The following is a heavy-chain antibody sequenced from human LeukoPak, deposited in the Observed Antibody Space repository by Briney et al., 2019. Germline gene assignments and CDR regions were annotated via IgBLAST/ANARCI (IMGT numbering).Heavy chain of an antibody. CDR1: GFTFSNAW. Sequence: GGSLRLSCAASGFTFSNAWMSWVRQAPGKGLEWVGRIKSKTDGGTRDYAAPVKGRFTISRDDSKNTLYLQMNSLKAEDTAVYYCTTEGSYYPYFDNWGQGTLVTVSP. CDR3: TTEGSYYPYFDN. D-gene: IGHD1-26*01. CDR2: IKSKTDGGTR. J-gene: IGHJ4*02. V-gene: IGHV3-15*01.